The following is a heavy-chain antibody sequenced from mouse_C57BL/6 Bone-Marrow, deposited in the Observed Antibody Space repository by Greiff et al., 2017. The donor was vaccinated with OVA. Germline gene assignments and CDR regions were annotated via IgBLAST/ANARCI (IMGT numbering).Heavy chain of an antibody. CDR2: IYPRSGNT. CDR1: GYTFTSYG. CDR3: ARDDGYLDD. D-gene: IGHD2-3*01. J-gene: IGHJ2*01. V-gene: IGHV1-81*01. Sequence: QVQLQQSGAELARPGASVKLSCKASGYTFTSYGISWVKQRTGQGLEWIGEIYPRSGNTYYNEKFKGKATLTADKSSSTSYMERRSLTSGDSAVYFCARDDGYLDDWGQGTTLTVSS.